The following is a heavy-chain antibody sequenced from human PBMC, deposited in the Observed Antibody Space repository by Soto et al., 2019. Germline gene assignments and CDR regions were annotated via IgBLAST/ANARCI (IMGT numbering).Heavy chain of an antibody. CDR3: ARLIRGGRGPRGMDG. J-gene: IGHJ6*02. CDR1: GGSISSSSYY. D-gene: IGHD3-10*01. V-gene: IGHV4-39*01. CDR2: MYYSGST. Sequence: SETLSLTCTVSGGSISSSSYYWGWIRQPPGKGLEWIGSMYYSGSTYYNPSLKSRLTISVDTSKSQFSLKLRSVTAADTAVYYCARLIRGGRGPRGMDGWGQGTAVTVSS.